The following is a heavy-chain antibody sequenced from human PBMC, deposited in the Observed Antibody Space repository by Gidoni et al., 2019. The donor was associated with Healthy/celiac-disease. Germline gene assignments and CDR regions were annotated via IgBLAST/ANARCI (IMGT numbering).Heavy chain of an antibody. CDR3: ARTRFIAAAGISLGGWFDP. J-gene: IGHJ5*02. CDR2: IFSNDEK. D-gene: IGHD6-13*01. Sequence: QVTLKESGPVLVKPTETLPLTCTVSGFSLSNARMGVSWIRQPPGKALEWLAHIFSNDEKSYSTSLKSRLTISKDTSKSQVVLTMTNMDPVDTATYYCARTRFIAAAGISLGGWFDPWGQGTLVTVSS. CDR1: GFSLSNARMG. V-gene: IGHV2-26*01.